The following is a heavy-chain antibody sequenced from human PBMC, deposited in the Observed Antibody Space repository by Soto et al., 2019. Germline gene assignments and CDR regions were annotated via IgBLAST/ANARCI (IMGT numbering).Heavy chain of an antibody. CDR2: ISAYNGNT. Sequence: ASVKVSCKASGYTFTSYGISWVRQAPGQGLEWMGWISAYNGNTNYAQKLQGRVTMTTDTSTSTAYMELRGLRSDDTAVYYCARDATYYYDSSGYFPVAYWGQGTLVTVSS. D-gene: IGHD3-22*01. J-gene: IGHJ4*02. CDR1: GYTFTSYG. V-gene: IGHV1-18*01. CDR3: ARDATYYYDSSGYFPVAY.